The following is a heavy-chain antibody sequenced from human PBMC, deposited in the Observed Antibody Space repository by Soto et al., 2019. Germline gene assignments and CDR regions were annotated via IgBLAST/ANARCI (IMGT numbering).Heavy chain of an antibody. J-gene: IGHJ4*02. D-gene: IGHD1-1*01. CDR1: GGSISSSNW. CDR3: ARVRAGTTYSPVDY. CDR2: IHHSGST. V-gene: IGHV4-4*02. Sequence: TSETLSLTCAVSGGSISSSNWWTWVRQPPGKGLEWIGEIHHSGSTNYNPSLKSRVSISVDTSKNQFSLKLSSVTAADTAVYYCARVRAGTTYSPVDYWGQGTLVTVSS.